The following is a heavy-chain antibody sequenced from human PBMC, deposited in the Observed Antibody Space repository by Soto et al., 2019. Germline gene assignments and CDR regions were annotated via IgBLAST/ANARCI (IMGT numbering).Heavy chain of an antibody. CDR3: ATHHYDTRGYCSGGSCYYFDY. CDR2: ISGSGGST. D-gene: IGHD2-15*01. J-gene: IGHJ4*02. V-gene: IGHV3-23*01. CDR1: GFTFSSYA. Sequence: EVQLLDSGGGLVQPGGSLRLSCAASGFTFSSYAMSWVRQAPGKGLEWVSAISGSGGSTYYADSVKGRFTISRDNSKNTLYLQRNSLRADDTDVYYCATHHYDTRGYCSGGSCYYFDYWGQGTLGTVSS.